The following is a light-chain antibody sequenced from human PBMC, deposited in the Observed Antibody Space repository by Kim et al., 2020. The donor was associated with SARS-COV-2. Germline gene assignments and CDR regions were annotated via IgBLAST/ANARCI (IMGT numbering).Light chain of an antibody. CDR3: QQYDRPPYT. J-gene: IGKJ2*01. Sequence: EIVLTQSPDTLSLSPGERATLSCRASQSVAPNHLAWFQQKPGQAPRLLIYGTSSRATGITDRFSASESGIDFTLTISRLEPEDFAVYFCQQYDRPPYTFGQGTKLEI. CDR1: QSVAPNH. CDR2: GTS. V-gene: IGKV3-20*01.